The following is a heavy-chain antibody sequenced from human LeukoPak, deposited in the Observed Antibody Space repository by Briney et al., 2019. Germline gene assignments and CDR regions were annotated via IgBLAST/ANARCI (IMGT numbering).Heavy chain of an antibody. Sequence: GSLRLSCAASGFTFSSYWMSWVRQAPGKGLEWVANIKQDGSEKYYVDSVKGRFTISRDNAKNSLYLQMNSLRAEDTAVYYCARDPEDIVVVVAATRQLAPWGQGTLVTVSS. D-gene: IGHD2-15*01. CDR2: IKQDGSEK. CDR3: ARDPEDIVVVVAATRQLAP. J-gene: IGHJ5*02. CDR1: GFTFSSYW. V-gene: IGHV3-7*01.